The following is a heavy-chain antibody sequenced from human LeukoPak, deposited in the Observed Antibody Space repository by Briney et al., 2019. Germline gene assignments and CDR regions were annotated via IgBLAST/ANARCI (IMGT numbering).Heavy chain of an antibody. Sequence: SETLSLTCAVSGGFISSGNWWGWFRQPPGKGLEWIGEIHHSVGTNYNPSLKSRVAISMDKSKNQFSLDVTSVTAADTAMYYCASKDSATIADYWGRGTLVTVSS. J-gene: IGHJ4*02. V-gene: IGHV4-4*02. CDR1: GGFISSGNW. D-gene: IGHD2-15*01. CDR2: IHHSVGT. CDR3: ASKDSATIADY.